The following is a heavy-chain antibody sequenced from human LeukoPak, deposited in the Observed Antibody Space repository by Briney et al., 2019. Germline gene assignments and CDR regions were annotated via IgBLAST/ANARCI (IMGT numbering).Heavy chain of an antibody. CDR2: ISYDGKNK. CDR3: ARQPVATAGYYFDY. J-gene: IGHJ4*02. Sequence: GGSLRLSCAASGFNFNSYAVHWVRQAPGKGLEWVAVISYDGKNKYYADSVKGRFTISRDNSKNTLYLQVNSLRNEDTAVYYCARQPVATAGYYFDYWGQGTLVIVSS. D-gene: IGHD5-12*01. V-gene: IGHV3-30*04. CDR1: GFNFNSYA.